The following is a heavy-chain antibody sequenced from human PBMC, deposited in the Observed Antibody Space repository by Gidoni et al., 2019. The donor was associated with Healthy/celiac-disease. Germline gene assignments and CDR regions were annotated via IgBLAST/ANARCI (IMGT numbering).Heavy chain of an antibody. D-gene: IGHD5-12*01. CDR2: IWYDGSNK. J-gene: IGHJ4*02. V-gene: IGHV3-33*01. CDR3: ARGRDRDGYNSIPFDY. CDR1: GFTFSSYG. Sequence: QVQLVESGGGVVQPGRSLRLSCAASGFTFSSYGMHWVRQAPGKGLEWVAVIWYDGSNKYYADSVKGRFTISRDNSKNTLYLQMNSLRAEDTAVYYCARGRDRDGYNSIPFDYWGQGTLVTVSS.